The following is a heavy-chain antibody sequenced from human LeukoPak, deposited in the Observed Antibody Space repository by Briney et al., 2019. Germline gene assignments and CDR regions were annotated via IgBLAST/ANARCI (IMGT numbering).Heavy chain of an antibody. V-gene: IGHV3-7*01. Sequence: GGSLRLSCAASGFSFSSYWMTWVRQAPGKGLEWVANIKQGGSEKFLMDSVKGRFTISRDNAKNSLFLQMDSLRAEDTAVYYCARDQGSSSWYNFDYWGQGTLVTVSS. CDR2: IKQGGSEK. CDR1: GFSFSSYW. J-gene: IGHJ4*02. D-gene: IGHD6-13*01. CDR3: ARDQGSSSWYNFDY.